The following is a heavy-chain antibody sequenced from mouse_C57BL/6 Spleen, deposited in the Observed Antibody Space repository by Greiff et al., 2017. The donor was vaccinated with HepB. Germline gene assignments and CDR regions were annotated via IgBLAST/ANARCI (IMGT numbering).Heavy chain of an antibody. CDR2: IDPSDSYT. CDR3: ARNYGTGYYFDY. D-gene: IGHD1-1*01. CDR1: GYTFTSYW. Sequence: VQLQQPGAELVKPGASVKLSCKASGYTFTSYWMQWVKQRPGQGLEWIGEIDPSDSYTNYNQKFKGKATLTVDTSSSTAYMQLSSLTSEDSAVYYCARNYGTGYYFDYWGQGTTLTVSS. J-gene: IGHJ2*01. V-gene: IGHV1-50*01.